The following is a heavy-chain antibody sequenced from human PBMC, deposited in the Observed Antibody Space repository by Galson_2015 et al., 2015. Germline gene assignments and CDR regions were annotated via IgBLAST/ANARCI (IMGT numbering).Heavy chain of an antibody. V-gene: IGHV3-30-3*01. D-gene: IGHD2-2*02. CDR3: ARDGVAPAAILD. CDR2: ISYDGSNK. J-gene: IGHJ4*02. CDR1: GFTFSSYA. Sequence: SLRLSCAASGFTFSSYAMHWVRQAPGKGLEWVAVISYDGSNKYYADSVKGRFTISRDNSKNTLYLQMNSLRAEDTAVYYCARDGVAPAAILDWGQGTLVTVSS.